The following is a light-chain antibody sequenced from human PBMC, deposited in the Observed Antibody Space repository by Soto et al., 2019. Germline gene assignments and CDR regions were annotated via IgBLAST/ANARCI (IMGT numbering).Light chain of an antibody. V-gene: IGKV3-15*01. Sequence: IVLTQSPGALSVSPGERATHSCRASQSVSTNLAWYQQKPGQPPRLLIYGASTRATGIPARFSGSGSGTEFTLTISSMQSEDVAIYYCQQYNEWPSRTFGQGTK. CDR2: GAS. J-gene: IGKJ2*02. CDR1: QSVSTN. CDR3: QQYNEWPSRT.